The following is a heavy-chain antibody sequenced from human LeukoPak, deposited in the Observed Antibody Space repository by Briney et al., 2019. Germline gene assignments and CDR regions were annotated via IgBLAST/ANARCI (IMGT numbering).Heavy chain of an antibody. CDR1: GGTFSSHA. CDR3: ARNVDTAMVPYYFDY. J-gene: IGHJ4*02. Sequence: SVKVSCKASGGTFSSHAISWVRQAPGQGLEWMGGIIPIFGTANYAQKFQVRVAITTDESTSTAYMELSSLRSEDTAVYYCARNVDTAMVPYYFDYWGQGTLVTVSS. D-gene: IGHD5-18*01. V-gene: IGHV1-69*05. CDR2: IIPIFGTA.